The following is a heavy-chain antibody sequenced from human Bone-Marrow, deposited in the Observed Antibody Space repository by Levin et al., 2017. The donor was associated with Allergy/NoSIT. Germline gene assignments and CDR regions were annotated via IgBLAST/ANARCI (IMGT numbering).Heavy chain of an antibody. CDR2: IYHSGGA. V-gene: IGHV4-4*02. CDR1: GDSISNDNW. J-gene: IGHJ4*02. CDR3: ARGSAYTWHY. Sequence: GSLRLSCVVSGDSISNDNWWCSWVRQPPGKGLEWIGEIYHSGGANYNPSLKSRVTISVDKSKSHFSLELNPVTAADTAIYYCARGSAYTWHYWGQGTLVSVSS. D-gene: IGHD3-16*01.